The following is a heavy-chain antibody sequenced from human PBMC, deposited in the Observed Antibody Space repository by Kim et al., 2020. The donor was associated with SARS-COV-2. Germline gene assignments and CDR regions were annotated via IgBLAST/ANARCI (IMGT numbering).Heavy chain of an antibody. CDR3: AKDLGAAAGYDY. D-gene: IGHD6-13*01. V-gene: IGHV3-30*18. J-gene: IGHJ4*02. CDR1: GFTFRSYG. CDR2: ISYDGSNK. Sequence: GGSLRLSCAASGFTFRSYGMHWVRQAPGKGLEWVAVISYDGSNKYYADSVKGRFTISRDNSKNTLYLQMNSLRAEDTAVYYCAKDLGAAAGYDYWGQGTLVTVSS.